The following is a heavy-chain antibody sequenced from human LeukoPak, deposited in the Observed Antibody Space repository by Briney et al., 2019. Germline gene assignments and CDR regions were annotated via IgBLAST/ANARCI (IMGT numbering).Heavy chain of an antibody. CDR3: ARGGGGGEPGFSSSTHYFHF. V-gene: IGHV1-46*01. J-gene: IGHJ4*02. D-gene: IGHD2-21*01. Sequence: ASVKVSCKASGYTFTNYFMHWVRQAPGQGLEWMGRIDPNGGSTDDAQKFQGRVTMTRDTSTSTVYMELSSLSSEDTAVYYCARGGGGGEPGFSSSTHYFHFWGQGTLVTVSS. CDR2: IDPNGGST. CDR1: GYTFTNYF.